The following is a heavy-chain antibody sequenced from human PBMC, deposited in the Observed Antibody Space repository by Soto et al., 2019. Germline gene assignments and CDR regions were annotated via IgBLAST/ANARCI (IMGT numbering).Heavy chain of an antibody. Sequence: SVKVSCKASGGTFSSYAISWVRQAPGQGLEWMGGVIPIFSTSNYAQKFQGRVTITADESTSTAYMELSSLRSEDTAVYYCARGDYYDSSGYLYWGQGTLVTVSS. CDR1: GGTFSSYA. CDR3: ARGDYYDSSGYLY. CDR2: VIPIFSTS. D-gene: IGHD3-22*01. V-gene: IGHV1-69*13. J-gene: IGHJ4*02.